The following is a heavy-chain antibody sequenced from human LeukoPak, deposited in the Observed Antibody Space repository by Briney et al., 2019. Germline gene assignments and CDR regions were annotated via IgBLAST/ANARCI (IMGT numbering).Heavy chain of an antibody. CDR3: ARGAWVDIVATTNAFDI. J-gene: IGHJ3*02. CDR2: INAGNGNT. CDR1: GYTFTSYA. D-gene: IGHD5-12*01. V-gene: IGHV1-3*01. Sequence: ASVKVSCKASGYTFTSYAMHWVRQAPGQRLEWMGWINAGNGNTKYSQKFQGRVTITRDTSASTAYMELSSLRSEDTAVYYCARGAWVDIVATTNAFDIWGQGTMVTVSS.